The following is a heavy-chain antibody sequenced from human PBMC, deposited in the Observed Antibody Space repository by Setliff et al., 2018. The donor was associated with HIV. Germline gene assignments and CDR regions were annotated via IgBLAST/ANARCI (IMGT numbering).Heavy chain of an antibody. CDR3: ARQPLYFGEPYYFDY. Sequence: PSETLSLTCAVYNVAISSNSYYWGWIRQPPGKGLEWIGSISQSGTTYYSPSLKNRVTISVDTSRNRFSLKLGSVSASDTANYYCARQPLYFGEPYYFDYWGRGTLVTVSS. CDR2: ISQSGTT. J-gene: IGHJ4*02. D-gene: IGHD3-10*01. V-gene: IGHV4-39*01. CDR1: NVAISSNSYY.